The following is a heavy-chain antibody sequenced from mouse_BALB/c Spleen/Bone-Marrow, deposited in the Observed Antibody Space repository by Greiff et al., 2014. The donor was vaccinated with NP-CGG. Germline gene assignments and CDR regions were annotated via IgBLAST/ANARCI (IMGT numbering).Heavy chain of an antibody. CDR1: DFNIKDTY. CDR2: IDPANGNT. V-gene: IGHV14-3*02. CDR3: ANYYYGSHFDY. Sequence: VQLQQPGAALVKPGASVKLSCTASDFNIKDTYMHWVKQRPEQGLEWIGRIDPANGNTKYDPKFQGKATITADTSSNTAYLQLSSLTSEDTAVYYCANYYYGSHFDYWGQGTTLTVSS. J-gene: IGHJ2*01. D-gene: IGHD1-1*01.